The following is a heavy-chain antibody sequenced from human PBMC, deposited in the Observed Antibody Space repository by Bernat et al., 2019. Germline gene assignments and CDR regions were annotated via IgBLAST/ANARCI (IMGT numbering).Heavy chain of an antibody. D-gene: IGHD2-2*01. CDR1: GFTFSSYT. CDR2: ILSDGVKK. CDR3: AREGGYAPEVSFDY. V-gene: IGHV3-30-3*01. Sequence: QVQLVESGGGVVQPGRSLRLSCAASGFTFSSYTMHWVRQPPGKGLEWVTIILSDGVKKYYADSVKGRFTISRDNCKKTLYLQMNSLRAEDTAVYYCAREGGYAPEVSFDYWGQGTLVTVSS. J-gene: IGHJ4*02.